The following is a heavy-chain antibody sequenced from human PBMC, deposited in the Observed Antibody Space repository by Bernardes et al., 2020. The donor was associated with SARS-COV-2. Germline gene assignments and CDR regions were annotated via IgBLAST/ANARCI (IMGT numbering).Heavy chain of an antibody. CDR2: IYYSGST. J-gene: IGHJ1*01. V-gene: IGHV4-59*11. Sequence: SETLSLTCTVSGGSISSHYWSWIRQPPGKGLEWIGYIYYSGSTNYNPSLKSRVTISVDTSKNQFSLKLSSVTAADTAVYYCARGVIAAATYFQHWGQGTLVTVSS. CDR1: GGSISSHY. D-gene: IGHD6-13*01. CDR3: ARGVIAAATYFQH.